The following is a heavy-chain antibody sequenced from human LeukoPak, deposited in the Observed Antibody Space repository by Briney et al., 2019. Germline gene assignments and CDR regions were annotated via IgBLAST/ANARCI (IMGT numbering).Heavy chain of an antibody. CDR1: GGSISSSNW. D-gene: IGHD6-19*01. Sequence: SGTLSLTCAVSGGSISSSNWWSWVRQPPGKGLEWIGEIYHSGSTNYNPSLKSRVTISVDKSKNQFSLKLSSVTAADTAVYYCARAWGYSSGWYRGGNWFDPWGQGTLVTVSS. CDR3: ARAWGYSSGWYRGGNWFDP. J-gene: IGHJ5*02. CDR2: IYHSGST. V-gene: IGHV4-4*02.